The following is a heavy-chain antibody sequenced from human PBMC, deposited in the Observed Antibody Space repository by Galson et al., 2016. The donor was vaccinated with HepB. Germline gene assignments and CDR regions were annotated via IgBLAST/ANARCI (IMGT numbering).Heavy chain of an antibody. V-gene: IGHV1-69*13. CDR2: IIPIFGTT. J-gene: IGHJ4*02. Sequence: SVKASCKASGGPFNSYVITWVRQAPGQGLEWMGGIIPIFGTTNYAQKFQGRVTITADASTRTAYMELSSLRSEDTAVFYCARGTQLRGRVNFFDYWGQGTLVTVSS. D-gene: IGHD4-17*01. CDR1: GGPFNSYV. CDR3: ARGTQLRGRVNFFDY.